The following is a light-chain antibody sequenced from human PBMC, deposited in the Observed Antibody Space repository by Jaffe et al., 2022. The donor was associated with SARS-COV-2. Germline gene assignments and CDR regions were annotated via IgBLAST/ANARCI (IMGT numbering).Light chain of an antibody. CDR1: QSVSSY. CDR2: DTS. J-gene: IGKJ4*01. CDR3: QHRRNWPPT. Sequence: EIVLTQSPATLSLSPGERATLSCRASQSVSSYLAWYQQKPGQAPRLLIYDTSNRATGIPARFSGSGSGTDFTLTISSLEPEDFALYYCQHRRNWPPTFGGGTKVEIK. V-gene: IGKV3-11*01.